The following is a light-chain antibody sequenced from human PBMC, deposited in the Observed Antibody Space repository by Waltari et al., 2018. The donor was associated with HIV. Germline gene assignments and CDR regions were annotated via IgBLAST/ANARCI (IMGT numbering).Light chain of an antibody. Sequence: QSALTQPASISASPGQTISIPCRGTSDDVGLYNFVSWYRQKSGTAPQLILYGYSTRPSGGDSLFTGSKSGNTASLTISGLLTEDEADYYCSSYTVSHTLVFGGGTKLTVL. CDR1: SDDVGLYNF. V-gene: IGLV2-14*03. CDR3: SSYTVSHTLV. CDR2: GYS. J-gene: IGLJ3*02.